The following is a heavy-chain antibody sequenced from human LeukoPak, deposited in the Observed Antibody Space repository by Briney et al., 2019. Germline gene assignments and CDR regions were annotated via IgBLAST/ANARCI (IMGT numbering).Heavy chain of an antibody. CDR1: GGTFSSYA. Sequence: SVKVSCKASGGTFSSYAISWVRQAPGQGLEWMGGIIPILGIANYAQKFQGRVTITADKSTSTAYMELSSLRSEDTAVYYCARDRLDPTYYYYGMDVWGQGTTVTVSS. CDR2: IIPILGIA. V-gene: IGHV1-69*04. CDR3: ARDRLDPTYYYYGMDV. J-gene: IGHJ6*02. D-gene: IGHD6-19*01.